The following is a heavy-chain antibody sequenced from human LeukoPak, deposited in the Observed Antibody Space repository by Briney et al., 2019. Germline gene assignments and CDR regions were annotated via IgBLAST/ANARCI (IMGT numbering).Heavy chain of an antibody. CDR3: ARGRYCSSTSCYPYYFDY. Sequence: KPSETLSLTCAVYGGSFSGYYWSWIRQPPGKGLEWIGEINHSGSTNYNPSLKSRVTISVDTSKNQFSLKLSSVTAADTAVYYCARGRYCSSTSCYPYYFDYWGQGTLVTVSS. D-gene: IGHD2-2*01. CDR2: INHSGST. CDR1: GGSFSGYY. V-gene: IGHV4-34*01. J-gene: IGHJ4*02.